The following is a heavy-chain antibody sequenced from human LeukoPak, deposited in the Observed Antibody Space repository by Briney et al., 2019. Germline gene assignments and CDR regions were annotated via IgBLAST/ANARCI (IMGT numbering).Heavy chain of an antibody. Sequence: RPGGSLRLSCAASGFTFSSYWMTWVRQAPVKGLEWVAFIRYDGSDKYFADIVKGRFTISRDNSKNTVYLQMNSLRVEDTAIYYCARDPLTGSYGVNWLDPWGQGTLVTVSS. CDR3: ARDPLTGSYGVNWLDP. CDR2: IRYDGSDK. J-gene: IGHJ5*02. D-gene: IGHD1-26*01. CDR1: GFTFSSYW. V-gene: IGHV3-30*02.